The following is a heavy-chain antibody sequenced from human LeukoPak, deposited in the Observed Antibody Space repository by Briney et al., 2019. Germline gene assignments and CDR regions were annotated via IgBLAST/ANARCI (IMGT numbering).Heavy chain of an antibody. V-gene: IGHV1-46*01. CDR2: INPSGDST. J-gene: IGHJ4*02. CDR3: ARAVADMDYFDY. CDR1: GYTFTSYY. Sequence: ASVKVSCKASGYTFTSYYMHWVRQAPGQGLEWMGIINPSGDSTSYAQKFQGRVTMTRDTSTSTVYMELSSLRSEDTAVYYCARAVADMDYFDYWGQGTLVTASS. D-gene: IGHD6-19*01.